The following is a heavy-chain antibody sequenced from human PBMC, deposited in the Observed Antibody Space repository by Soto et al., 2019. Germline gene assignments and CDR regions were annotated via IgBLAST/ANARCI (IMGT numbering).Heavy chain of an antibody. CDR2: ISGSGGST. J-gene: IGHJ5*02. Sequence: GGSLRLSCAASGFTFSSYAMSWVRQAPGKGLEWVSAISGSGGSTYYADSVKGRFTISRDNSKNTLYLQMNSLRAEDTAVYYCAKVIGYCSSTSCPGWFDPWGQGTLVTVSS. CDR1: GFTFSSYA. D-gene: IGHD2-2*01. CDR3: AKVIGYCSSTSCPGWFDP. V-gene: IGHV3-23*01.